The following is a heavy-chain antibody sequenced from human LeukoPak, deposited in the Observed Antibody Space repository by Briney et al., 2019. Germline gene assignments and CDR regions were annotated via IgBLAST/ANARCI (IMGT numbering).Heavy chain of an antibody. J-gene: IGHJ4*02. Sequence: GGSLRLSCAASGFTFTSYAMSWVRQAPGKGLEWFSAMSGSGDKTYYAESVKGRFTISRDNSKDTVYLQMSGLRGEDTAVYYCAKNRGYSSSWFFDDWGQGTLVTVSS. CDR1: GFTFTSYA. V-gene: IGHV3-23*01. D-gene: IGHD6-13*01. CDR2: MSGSGDKT. CDR3: AKNRGYSSSWFFDD.